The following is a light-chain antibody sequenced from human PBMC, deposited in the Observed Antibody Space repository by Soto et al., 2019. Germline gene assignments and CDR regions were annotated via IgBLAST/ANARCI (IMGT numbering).Light chain of an antibody. CDR2: AAS. Sequence: DIQMTQSPSSLSASVGVRFTITCRASQSISTYLNWYHQKPGKAPDXXIYAASSLKSGVPSRFSGSGSGTHFTLTITGLKTADFATYYCQQNFSIPITFGQGTRLEIK. CDR1: QSISTY. CDR3: QQNFSIPIT. J-gene: IGKJ5*01. V-gene: IGKV1-39*01.